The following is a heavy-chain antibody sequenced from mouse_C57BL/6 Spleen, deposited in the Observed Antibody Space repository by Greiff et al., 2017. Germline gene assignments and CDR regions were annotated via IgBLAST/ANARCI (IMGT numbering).Heavy chain of an antibody. Sequence: VQLQQSGAELVRPGASVKLSCKASGYTFTDYYINWVKQRPGQGLEWIARIYPGSGNTYYNEKFKGKATLTAEKSSSTAYMQLSSLTSEDSAVYFCARGSNYGFAYWGQGTLVTVSA. CDR2: IYPGSGNT. D-gene: IGHD2-5*01. J-gene: IGHJ3*01. CDR1: GYTFTDYY. CDR3: ARGSNYGFAY. V-gene: IGHV1-76*01.